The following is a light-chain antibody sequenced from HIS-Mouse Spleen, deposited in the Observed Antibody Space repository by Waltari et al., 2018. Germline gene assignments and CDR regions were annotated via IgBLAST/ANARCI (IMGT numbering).Light chain of an antibody. CDR1: SSEVGSYNL. CDR3: CSYAGSSTWV. Sequence: QSALTQPASVSGSPGQSITISCTGTSSEVGSYNLVSWYQQHPGKAPKPMIYEGSKGPSGVSNCCSGSKSGHTASLTISGLQAEDEADYYCCSYAGSSTWVFGGGTKLTVL. V-gene: IGLV2-23*01. CDR2: EGS. J-gene: IGLJ3*02.